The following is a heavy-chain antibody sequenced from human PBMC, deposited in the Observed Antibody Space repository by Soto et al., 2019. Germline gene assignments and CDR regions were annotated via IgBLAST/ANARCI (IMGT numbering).Heavy chain of an antibody. CDR3: ARDIAAAGTSGDY. J-gene: IGHJ4*02. V-gene: IGHV3-30-3*01. CDR2: ISYDGSNK. Sequence: QVQLVESGGGVVQPGRSLRLSCAASGFTFSSYAMHWVRQAPGKGLEWVAVISYDGSNKYYADSVKGRFTISRDNSKNTLYLKMNSLRAEDTAVYYCARDIAAAGTSGDYWGQGTLVTVSS. D-gene: IGHD6-13*01. CDR1: GFTFSSYA.